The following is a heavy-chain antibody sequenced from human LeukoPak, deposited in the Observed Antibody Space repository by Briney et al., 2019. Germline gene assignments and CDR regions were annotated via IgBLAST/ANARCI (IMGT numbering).Heavy chain of an antibody. CDR1: EQTHTELS. CDR2: FDPEDGET. J-gene: IGHJ3*02. D-gene: IGHD6-19*01. V-gene: IGHV1-24*01. CDR3: APDADSSGWSHDAFDI. Sequence: GASVKVSCKVSEQTHTELSMHWVRQAPGKGLEWMGGFDPEDGETIYAQKFQGRVTMTEDTSTDTAYMELSSLRSEDTAVYYCAPDADSSGWSHDAFDIWGQGTMVTVSS.